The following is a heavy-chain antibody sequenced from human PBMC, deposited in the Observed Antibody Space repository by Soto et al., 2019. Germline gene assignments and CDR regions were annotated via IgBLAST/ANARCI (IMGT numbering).Heavy chain of an antibody. CDR3: EGEHSGARFDA. CDR2: MNSNSGNT. J-gene: IGHJ5*02. Sequence: QLYLVQSGAEVKNHGATVKVSCKASEYTFTSYDINWVRQATGQGLEWMGWMNSNSGNTGYAQKIQGRGKKIRNTSISTAYKELSSLRSEDAAVYYCEGEHSGARFDAWGKGTLVTVSS. V-gene: IGHV1-8*01. CDR1: EYTFTSYD.